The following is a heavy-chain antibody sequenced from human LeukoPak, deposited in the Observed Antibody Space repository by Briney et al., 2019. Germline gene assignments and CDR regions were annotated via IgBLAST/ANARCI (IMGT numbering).Heavy chain of an antibody. CDR2: TNAGNGNT. D-gene: IGHD6-13*01. Sequence: ASVKVSCKASAYTFTIYTIHWVRQAPGQRLEWMGWTNAGNGNTRYSQNFQGRVTITRDTSATTAYMELSSLRSEDTAVYYCARTTRSWYEDNDAFDIWGQGTTVTVSS. J-gene: IGHJ3*02. V-gene: IGHV1-3*01. CDR1: AYTFTIYT. CDR3: ARTTRSWYEDNDAFDI.